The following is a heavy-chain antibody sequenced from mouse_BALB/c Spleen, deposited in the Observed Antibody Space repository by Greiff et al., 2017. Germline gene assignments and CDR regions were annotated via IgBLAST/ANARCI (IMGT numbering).Heavy chain of an antibody. CDR2: ISSGGSYT. J-gene: IGHJ2*01. CDR3: ARHVGTGTGDYFDY. D-gene: IGHD4-1*01. Sequence: EVHLVESGGDLVKPGGSLKLSCAASGFTFSSYGMSWVRQTPDKRLEWVATISSGGSYTYYPDSVKGRFTISRDNAKNTLYLQMSSLKSEDTAMYYCARHVGTGTGDYFDYWGQGTTLTVSA. V-gene: IGHV5-6*01. CDR1: GFTFSSYG.